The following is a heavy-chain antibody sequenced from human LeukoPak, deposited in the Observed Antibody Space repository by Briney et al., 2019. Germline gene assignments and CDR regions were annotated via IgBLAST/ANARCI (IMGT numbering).Heavy chain of an antibody. J-gene: IGHJ6*03. CDR1: GYSISSGYY. CDR3: ARGREDIVLLPFTKRKSYYMDV. CDR2: IYHSGST. V-gene: IGHV4-38-2*02. D-gene: IGHD2-2*01. Sequence: SETLSLTCTVSGYSISSGYYWGWIRQPPGKGLEWIGSIYHSGSTYYNPSLKSRVTISVDTSKNQFSLKLSSVTAADTAVYYCARGREDIVLLPFTKRKSYYMDVWGKGTTVTVSS.